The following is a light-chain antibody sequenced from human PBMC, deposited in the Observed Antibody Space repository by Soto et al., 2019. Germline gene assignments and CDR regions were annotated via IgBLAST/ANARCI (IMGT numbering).Light chain of an antibody. V-gene: IGLV2-14*01. CDR1: SSDVGGYNY. Sequence: QCALTQPASVSGSPGQSITISCTGTSSDVGGYNYVSWYQQHPGKAPKLMIYDVSNRPSGVSNRFSGSKSGNTASLTISGLQAVDEADYYCSSYTSSSTVVFGGGTKLTVL. CDR2: DVS. J-gene: IGLJ2*01. CDR3: SSYTSSSTVV.